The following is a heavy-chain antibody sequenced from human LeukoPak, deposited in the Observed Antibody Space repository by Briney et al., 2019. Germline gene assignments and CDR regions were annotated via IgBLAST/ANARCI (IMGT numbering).Heavy chain of an antibody. D-gene: IGHD6-13*01. CDR3: ARQGGIAAAEKVDY. CDR1: GGSTTGYF. CDR2: VYYSGRT. V-gene: IGHV4-59*08. Sequence: PSETLSLTCTVSGGSTTGYFWTWIRQPPGKGLEWIGYVYYSGRTSYNPSLKSRVTISVDTSKNQFSLKLSSVTAADTAVYYCARQGGIAAAEKVDYWGQGALVTVSS. J-gene: IGHJ4*02.